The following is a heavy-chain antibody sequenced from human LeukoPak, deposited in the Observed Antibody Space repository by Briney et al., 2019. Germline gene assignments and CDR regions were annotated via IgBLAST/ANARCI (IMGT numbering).Heavy chain of an antibody. CDR2: IIPILGIA. CDR1: GGTFSSYA. D-gene: IGHD2-15*01. V-gene: IGHV1-69*04. Sequence: SVKVPCKASGGTFSSYAISWVRQAPGQGLEWMGRIIPILGIANYAQKFQGRVTITADKSTSTAYMELSSLRSEDTAVYYCARIGYCSGGSCYGYFDYWGQGTLVTVSS. CDR3: ARIGYCSGGSCYGYFDY. J-gene: IGHJ4*02.